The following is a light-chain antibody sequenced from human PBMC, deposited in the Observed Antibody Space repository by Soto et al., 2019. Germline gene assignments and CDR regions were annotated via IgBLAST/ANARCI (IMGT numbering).Light chain of an antibody. J-gene: IGKJ5*01. CDR2: DAS. CDR3: QQRSNWPSIT. V-gene: IGKV3-11*01. CDR1: QSVSSY. Sequence: EIVLTQSPATLSLSPGERATLSCRASQSVSSYLAWYQQRPGQAPRLLIYDASSRATGIPARFSGSGSGTDFTLTISSLEPEDLGVYYCQQRSNWPSITFGQGTRLEI.